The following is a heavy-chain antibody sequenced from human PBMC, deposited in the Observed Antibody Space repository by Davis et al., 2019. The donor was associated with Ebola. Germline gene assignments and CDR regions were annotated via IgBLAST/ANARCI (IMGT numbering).Heavy chain of an antibody. CDR3: ARGPNQSITMIVVAPGDAFDI. V-gene: IGHV3-21*01. J-gene: IGHJ3*02. CDR1: GFTFSSYS. D-gene: IGHD3-22*01. Sequence: GGSLRLSCAASGFTFSSYSMNWVRQAPGKGLEWVSSISSSSRYIYYADSVKGRFTISRDNAKNSLYLQMNSLRAEDTAVYYCARGPNQSITMIVVAPGDAFDIWGQGTMVTVSS. CDR2: ISSSSRYI.